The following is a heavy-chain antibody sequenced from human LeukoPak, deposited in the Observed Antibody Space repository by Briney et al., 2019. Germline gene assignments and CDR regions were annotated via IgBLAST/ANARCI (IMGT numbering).Heavy chain of an antibody. CDR2: ISGSGGST. CDR1: GFTFSSYA. V-gene: IGHV3-23*01. J-gene: IGHJ4*02. CDR3: AKDCSSGWYFFSYFDY. Sequence: GGSLRLSCAASGFTFSSYAMGWVRQAPGKGLEWVSDISGSGGSTYYADSVKGRFTISRDNSKNTLYLQMNSLRAEDTAVYYCAKDCSSGWYFFSYFDYWGQGTLVTVSS. D-gene: IGHD6-19*01.